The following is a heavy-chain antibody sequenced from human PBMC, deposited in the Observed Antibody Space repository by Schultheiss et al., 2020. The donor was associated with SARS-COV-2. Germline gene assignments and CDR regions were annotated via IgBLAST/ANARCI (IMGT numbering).Heavy chain of an antibody. Sequence: SVKVSCKASGYTFTSYDISWVRQAPGQGLEWMGGIIPIFGTANYAQKFQGRVTITADESTSTAYMELSSLRSDDTAVYYCARGYSYGSINFDYWGQGTLVTVSS. J-gene: IGHJ4*02. CDR3: ARGYSYGSINFDY. CDR1: GYTFTSYD. V-gene: IGHV1-69*13. CDR2: IIPIFGTA. D-gene: IGHD5-18*01.